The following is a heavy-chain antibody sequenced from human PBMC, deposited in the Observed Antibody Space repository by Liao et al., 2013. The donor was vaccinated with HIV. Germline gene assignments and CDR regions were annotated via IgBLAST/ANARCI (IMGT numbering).Heavy chain of an antibody. Sequence: QVQLXQWGAGLLKPSETLSLTCAVYGGSFSGYYWSWIRQPPGKGLEWIGYIYYSGSTNYNPSLKSRVTISVDTSKNQFSLKLSSVTAADTAVYYCAGAYYDILTGYYTFDYWGQGTLVTVSS. J-gene: IGHJ4*02. V-gene: IGHV4-34*11. CDR1: GGSFSGYY. CDR2: IYYSGST. CDR3: AGAYYDILTGYYTFDY. D-gene: IGHD3-9*01.